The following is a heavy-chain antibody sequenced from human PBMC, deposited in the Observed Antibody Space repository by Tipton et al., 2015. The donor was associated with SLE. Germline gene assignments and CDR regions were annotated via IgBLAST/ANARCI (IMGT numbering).Heavy chain of an antibody. Sequence: TLSLTCTVSGVSISGYYWSWIRQPPGKGLEWIGYIYYSGNTNYNPSLKSRVTMSVDTSKNQFSLKLSSVSAADTAVYYCARSFGGKRVSHYYFDYWGQGTLVTVSS. V-gene: IGHV4-59*12. CDR3: ARSFGGKRVSHYYFDY. CDR1: GVSISGYY. J-gene: IGHJ4*02. D-gene: IGHD3-10*01. CDR2: IYYSGNT.